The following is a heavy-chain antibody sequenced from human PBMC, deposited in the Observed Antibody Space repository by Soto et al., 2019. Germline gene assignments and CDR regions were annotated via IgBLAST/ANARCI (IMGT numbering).Heavy chain of an antibody. Sequence: SGPTLVNPTQTLTLTCTFSGFSLSTGVGVGWIRQPPGRALEWLAVIFWDNDKRYSPSLRSRLTITKVASKDQVVLTMTDMDPVDTGTYSCARLYYFDSSGYLRPFDSWGQGTLVTVSS. D-gene: IGHD3-22*01. CDR1: GFSLSTGVG. CDR2: IFWDNDK. CDR3: ARLYYFDSSGYLRPFDS. V-gene: IGHV2-5*02. J-gene: IGHJ4*02.